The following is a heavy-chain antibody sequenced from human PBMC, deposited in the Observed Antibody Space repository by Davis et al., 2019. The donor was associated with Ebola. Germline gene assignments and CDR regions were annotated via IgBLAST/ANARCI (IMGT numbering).Heavy chain of an antibody. J-gene: IGHJ4*02. V-gene: IGHV5-51*01. CDR3: ARHTAAAGYFDY. Sequence: KVSCKGSGYSFTSYWIGWVRQMPGKGLEWMGIIYPGDSDTRYSPSFQGQVTISADKSISTAYLQWSSLKASDTAMYHCARHTAAAGYFDYWGQGTLVTVSS. CDR2: IYPGDSDT. CDR1: GYSFTSYW. D-gene: IGHD6-13*01.